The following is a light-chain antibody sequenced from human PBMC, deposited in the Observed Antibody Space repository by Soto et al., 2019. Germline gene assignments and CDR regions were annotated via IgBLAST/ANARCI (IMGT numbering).Light chain of an antibody. V-gene: IGKV3-11*01. CDR1: QSLSSH. J-gene: IGKJ4*01. Sequence: EIVLTQSPATLSLSPGERATLSCRASQSLSSHLAWYQQKPGQTPRLLMYDASNRATAVPARFSGSGSGTDVTLTISSLEPEDLAVYDCHQRSTWPLTFGGGTKVEIK. CDR2: DAS. CDR3: HQRSTWPLT.